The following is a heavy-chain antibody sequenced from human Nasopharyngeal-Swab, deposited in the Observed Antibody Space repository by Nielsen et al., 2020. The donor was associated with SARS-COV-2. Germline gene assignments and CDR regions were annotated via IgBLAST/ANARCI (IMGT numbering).Heavy chain of an antibody. CDR2: IVGSGDISGSGGST. J-gene: IGHJ4*02. CDR1: GFLFSSYG. V-gene: IGHV3-23*01. CDR3: AKDLRGPYFF. Sequence: GESLKISCAASGFLFSSYGMNWVRQAPGKGLEWVAAIVGSGDISGSGGSTYYADSVKGRFTISRDNSKNTLSLQMNSLRAEDTAVYYCAKDLRGPYFFWGQGTLVTVSS. D-gene: IGHD2/OR15-2a*01.